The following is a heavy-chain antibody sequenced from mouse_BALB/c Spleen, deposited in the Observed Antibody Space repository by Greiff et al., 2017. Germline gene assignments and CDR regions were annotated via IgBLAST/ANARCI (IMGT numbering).Heavy chain of an antibody. J-gene: IGHJ3*01. D-gene: IGHD2-4*01. CDR3: TRSDDYGWFAY. CDR2: INPSNGGT. V-gene: IGHV1S81*02. Sequence: QVQLQQSGAELVKPGASVKLSCKASGYTFTSYYMYWVKQRPGQGLEWIGEINPSNGGTNFNEKFKSKATLTVDKSSSTAYMQLSSLTSEDSAVYYCTRSDDYGWFAYWGQGTLVTVSA. CDR1: GYTFTSYY.